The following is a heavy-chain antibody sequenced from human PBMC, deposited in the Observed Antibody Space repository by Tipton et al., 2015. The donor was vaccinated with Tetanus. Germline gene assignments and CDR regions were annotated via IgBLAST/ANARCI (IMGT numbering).Heavy chain of an antibody. CDR2: ISSGSTYI. J-gene: IGHJ6*02. D-gene: IGHD3-22*01. CDR3: ARDQIVEQATRDHDYGVDV. CDR1: KFSFSRHS. Sequence: GSLRLSCAASKFSFSRHSMNWVRQAPGQGLEWVSSISSGSTYIYYADSVKGRFTISRDNAKNSLYLLMDSLRAEDTAVYYCARDQIVEQATRDHDYGVDVWGQGTTVTVSS. V-gene: IGHV3-21*01.